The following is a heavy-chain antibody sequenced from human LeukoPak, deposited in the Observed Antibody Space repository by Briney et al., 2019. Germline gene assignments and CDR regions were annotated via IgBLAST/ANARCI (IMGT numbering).Heavy chain of an antibody. D-gene: IGHD1/OR15-1a*01. Sequence: GGSLRLSCAASGFTFSSNGVHWVRQAPGKGLEWVAFIRDDGSNKHYADSVKGRFTISRDNSKNTLYPQMNSLRAEDTALYYCAKDYRTIGFDYWGQGILVTVSS. V-gene: IGHV3-30*02. CDR3: AKDYRTIGFDY. J-gene: IGHJ4*02. CDR1: GFTFSSNG. CDR2: IRDDGSNK.